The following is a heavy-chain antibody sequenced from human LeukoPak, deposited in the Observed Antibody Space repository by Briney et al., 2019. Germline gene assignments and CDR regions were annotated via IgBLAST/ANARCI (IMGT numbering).Heavy chain of an antibody. J-gene: IGHJ2*01. CDR3: GTPNWYFDL. CDR1: GFTFSSYE. V-gene: IGHV3-48*03. CDR2: ISSSGSTI. Sequence: GGSLRLSCAASGFTFSSYEMNWVRQAPGRGLEWVSYISSSGSTIYYADSVKGRFTISRDNAKNSLYLQMNSLRAEDTAVYYCGTPNWYFDLWGRGTLVTVSS.